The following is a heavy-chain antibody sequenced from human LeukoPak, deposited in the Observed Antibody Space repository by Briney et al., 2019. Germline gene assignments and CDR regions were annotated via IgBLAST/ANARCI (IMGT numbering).Heavy chain of an antibody. J-gene: IGHJ4*02. Sequence: SETLSLTCAVYGGSFSGYYWSWIRQPPGKGLEWIGEINHSGSTNYNPSLKSRVTISVDTSKNQFSLKLSPVTAADTAVYYCASGSSWYASDYWGQGTLVTVSS. CDR3: ASGSSWYASDY. V-gene: IGHV4-34*01. CDR1: GGSFSGYY. D-gene: IGHD6-13*01. CDR2: INHSGST.